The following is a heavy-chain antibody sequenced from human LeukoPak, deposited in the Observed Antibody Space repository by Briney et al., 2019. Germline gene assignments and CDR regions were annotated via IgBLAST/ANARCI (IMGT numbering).Heavy chain of an antibody. D-gene: IGHD3-3*01. J-gene: IGHJ5*01. V-gene: IGHV1-18*01. CDR2: ISPVNGHT. CDR3: ARDFAPWWFDS. Sequence: ASVKVSCKTSGYTFSDYGISWVRQAPGQGLEWMGWISPVNGHTDYAQKFQGRITMTKDTSTSTAYMHLRNLRSDDTAVYYCARDFAPWWFDSWGQGTLITVSS. CDR1: GYTFSDYG.